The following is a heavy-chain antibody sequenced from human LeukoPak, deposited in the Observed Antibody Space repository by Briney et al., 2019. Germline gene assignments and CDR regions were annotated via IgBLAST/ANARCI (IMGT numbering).Heavy chain of an antibody. CDR3: ARSVPWQAAFDI. V-gene: IGHV3-74*01. CDR2: INSDGSGT. J-gene: IGHJ3*02. Sequence: GGSLRLSCAASGFTFSNYCMHWVRQAPGKGLMWVSRINSDGSGTTYADSVRGRFTISRDNAETTLYLQMSSLRAEDTVVYYCARSVPWQAAFDIWGQGTMVTVSS. CDR1: GFTFSNYC.